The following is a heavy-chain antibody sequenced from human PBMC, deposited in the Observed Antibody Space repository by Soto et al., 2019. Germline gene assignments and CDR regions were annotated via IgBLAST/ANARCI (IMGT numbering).Heavy chain of an antibody. CDR2: IIPIFGTA. D-gene: IGHD3-22*01. V-gene: IGHV1-69*13. J-gene: IGHJ4*02. CDR1: GGTFSSYA. Sequence: SVKVSCKASGGTFSSYAISWVRQAPGQGLEWMGGIIPIFGTANYAQKFQGRVTITADESTSTAYMELSSLRSEDTAVYYCATTLLGYYDSSGYYYFDYWGQGTLVTVSS. CDR3: ATTLLGYYDSSGYYYFDY.